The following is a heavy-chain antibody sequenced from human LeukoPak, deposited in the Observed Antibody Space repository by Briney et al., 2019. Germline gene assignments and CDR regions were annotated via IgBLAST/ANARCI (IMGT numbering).Heavy chain of an antibody. J-gene: IGHJ5*02. D-gene: IGHD6-13*01. CDR1: GYKFTNNW. CDR3: VRFGLTSSLDH. Sequence: ESLTISCKTSGYKFTNNWIGWVRQAPGKGLEWMGLIYPGYSDAKYKPSFQGQGNFSVDASISTAYLHLSGLRASDTAIYYCVRFGLTSSLDHWGQGTLVTVSS. CDR2: IYPGYSDA. V-gene: IGHV5-51*01.